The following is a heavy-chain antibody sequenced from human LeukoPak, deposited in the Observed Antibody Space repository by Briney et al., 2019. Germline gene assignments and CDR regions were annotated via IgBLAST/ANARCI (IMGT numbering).Heavy chain of an antibody. CDR1: GFTFSSYW. Sequence: GGSLRLSCTASGFTFSSYWMNWVRQAPGTGLEWVANINQDGSTKYYLDSVKGRFTISRDNAKNSLYLQMNSLRAEDTAVYYCARDFSDYYDSSGPYVPVGAFDIWGQGTMVTVSS. D-gene: IGHD3-22*01. J-gene: IGHJ3*02. CDR3: ARDFSDYYDSSGPYVPVGAFDI. CDR2: INQDGSTK. V-gene: IGHV3-7*03.